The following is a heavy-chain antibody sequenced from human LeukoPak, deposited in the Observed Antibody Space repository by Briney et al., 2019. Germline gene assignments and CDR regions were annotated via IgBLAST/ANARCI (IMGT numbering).Heavy chain of an antibody. J-gene: IGHJ4*02. CDR2: IYYSGST. Sequence: PSETLSLTCTVSGGSISSGGYYWSWIRQHPGKGLEWIGYIYYSGSTYYNPSLKSRVTISVDTSKNQFSLKLSSVTAADTAVYYCARGGYSSGWSSDYWGQGTLVTVSS. CDR3: ARGGYSSGWSSDY. V-gene: IGHV4-31*03. D-gene: IGHD6-19*01. CDR1: GGSISSGGYY.